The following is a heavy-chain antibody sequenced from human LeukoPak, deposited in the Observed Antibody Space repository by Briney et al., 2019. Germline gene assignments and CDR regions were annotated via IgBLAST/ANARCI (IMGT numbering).Heavy chain of an antibody. CDR2: IYYNVTS. Sequence: SETLSLTCTVSGDSITSYYWSWIRQPPGKALEWIGYIYYNVTSDYNPSLKSRVTMSVDTSKNQFSLKLSSVTAADTAVYYCARDTVVRGVITWGQGTLVTVSS. CDR1: GDSITSYY. J-gene: IGHJ5*02. CDR3: ARDTVVRGVIT. V-gene: IGHV4-59*12. D-gene: IGHD3-10*01.